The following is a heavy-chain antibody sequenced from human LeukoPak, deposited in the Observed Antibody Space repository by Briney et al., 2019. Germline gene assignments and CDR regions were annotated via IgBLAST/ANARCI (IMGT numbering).Heavy chain of an antibody. J-gene: IGHJ4*02. V-gene: IGHV3-23*01. CDR3: AKDQGRGYSYGYGDY. CDR2: ISGSGGST. D-gene: IGHD5-18*01. CDR1: GFTFSSYA. Sequence: GGSLRLSCAVSGFTFSSYAMSWVRQAPGKGLEWVSAISGSGGSTYYADSVKGRFTISRDNSKNTLYLQMNSLRAEDTAVYYCAKDQGRGYSYGYGDYWGQGTLVTVSS.